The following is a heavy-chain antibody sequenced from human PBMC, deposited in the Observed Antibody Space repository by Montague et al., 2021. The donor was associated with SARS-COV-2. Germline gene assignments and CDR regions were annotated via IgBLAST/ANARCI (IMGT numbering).Heavy chain of an antibody. CDR2: IYNGGPT. D-gene: IGHD2-15*01. V-gene: IGHV4-39*01. Sequence: SETLSLTCTVSGDSIRNSDYSWGWVRQPPGKGLEWIGNIYNGGPTFYNPSLKSRVTIFVDTSKNQFSLKLSSVTAADTAVYYCATRTRYPQNDFGFWGQGTLVTVSS. J-gene: IGHJ4*02. CDR1: GDSIRNSDYS. CDR3: ATRTRYPQNDFGF.